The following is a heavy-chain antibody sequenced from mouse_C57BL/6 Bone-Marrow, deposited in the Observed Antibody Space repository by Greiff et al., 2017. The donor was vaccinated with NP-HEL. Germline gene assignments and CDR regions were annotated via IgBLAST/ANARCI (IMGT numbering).Heavy chain of an antibody. Sequence: EVQLVESGGGLVQPGGSMKLSCAASGFTFSDAWMDWVRQSPEKGLEWVAEIRNKANNDATYYAESVKGRFTISRDDSKSSVYLQMNSLRAEDTGIYYCTRGRLRQNFDVWGTGTTVTVSS. CDR2: IRNKANNDAT. V-gene: IGHV6-6*01. CDR3: TRGRLRQNFDV. CDR1: GFTFSDAW. J-gene: IGHJ1*03. D-gene: IGHD2-4*01.